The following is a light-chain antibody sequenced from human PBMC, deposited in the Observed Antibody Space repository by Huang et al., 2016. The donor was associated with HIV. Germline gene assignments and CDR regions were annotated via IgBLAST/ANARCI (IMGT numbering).Light chain of an antibody. V-gene: IGKV2-28*01. J-gene: IGKJ3*01. CDR3: MQTLQSPRVT. CDR1: QSFLHSNAYNL. CDR2: LGY. Sequence: DIVMTQSPLFLSVTPGEPASISCRVSQSFLHSNAYNLLVWYLHKPGQSPQVLIYLGYIWASVVTDRFSGSGSGTDFTLNISRVEAEDVGIYYCMQTLQSPRVTFGPGTKVDIK.